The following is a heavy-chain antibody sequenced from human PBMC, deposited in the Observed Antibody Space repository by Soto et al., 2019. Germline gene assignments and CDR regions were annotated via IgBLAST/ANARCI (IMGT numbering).Heavy chain of an antibody. J-gene: IGHJ6*02. CDR2: ISGYNGDT. Sequence: ASVKVSCKASGYTFTRYGISWVRQALGQGLEWMGWISGYNGDTNYAQKFQGRVTMTVDTSTTTAFMELTSLTSDDRAVYYCAKNGQPPYYYYGMDVWGQGTTVTVSS. D-gene: IGHD2-8*01. V-gene: IGHV1-18*01. CDR1: GYTFTRYG. CDR3: AKNGQPPYYYYGMDV.